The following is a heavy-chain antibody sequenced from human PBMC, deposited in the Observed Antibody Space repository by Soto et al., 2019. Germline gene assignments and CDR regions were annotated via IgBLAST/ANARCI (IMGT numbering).Heavy chain of an antibody. J-gene: IGHJ6*02. CDR2: ISGIGHST. D-gene: IGHD6-6*01. CDR3: AKVIRADSTSSNFYYYSGLDV. CDR1: GFTFSSYA. V-gene: IGHV3-23*01. Sequence: EVQLLESGGGLVQPGMSLRLSCAASGFTFSSYAMSWVRQAPGKGLEWVSAISGIGHSTYYADSVKGRFTISRDNSKNTLYLQMNSLRAEDTAVYYCAKVIRADSTSSNFYYYSGLDVWGQGTTVTVSS.